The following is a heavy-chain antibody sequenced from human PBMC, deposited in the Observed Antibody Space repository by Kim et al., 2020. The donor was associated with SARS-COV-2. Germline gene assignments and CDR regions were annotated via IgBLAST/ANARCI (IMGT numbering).Heavy chain of an antibody. CDR3: ARGNYGSGSYYGY. D-gene: IGHD3-10*01. CDR2: IYYSGST. Sequence: SETLSLTCTVSGGSISSYYWSWIRQPPGKGLEWIGYIYYSGSTNYNPSLKSRVTISVDTSKNQFSLKLSSVTAADTAVYYCARGNYGSGSYYGYWGQGTLVTVSS. J-gene: IGHJ4*02. V-gene: IGHV4-59*08. CDR1: GGSISSYY.